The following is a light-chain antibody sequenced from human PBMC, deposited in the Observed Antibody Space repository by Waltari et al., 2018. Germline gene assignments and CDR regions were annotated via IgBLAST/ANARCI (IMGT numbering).Light chain of an antibody. CDR2: WAS. CDR1: QSVLSSSNNKNY. J-gene: IGKJ3*01. Sequence: DIVMTQPPDSLAVSLGERATINCRSSQSVLSSSNNKNYLAWYQQKPGQPPKLRIYWASTRESGVPDRFSGSGSGTDFTLTISSLQAEDVAVYFCQQYFSTPVTFGPGTKVDIK. CDR3: QQYFSTPVT. V-gene: IGKV4-1*01.